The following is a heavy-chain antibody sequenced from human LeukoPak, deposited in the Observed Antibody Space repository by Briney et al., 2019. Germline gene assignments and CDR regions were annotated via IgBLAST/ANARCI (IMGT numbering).Heavy chain of an antibody. J-gene: IGHJ4*02. D-gene: IGHD5-24*01. V-gene: IGHV4-34*01. CDR2: INHSGST. Sequence: SETLSLTCAVYGGPFSGYYWSWIRQPPGKGLEWIGEINHSGSTNYNPSLKSRVTISVDTSKNQFSLKLSSVTAADTAVYYCAMIRWLQQPLDYWGQGTLVTVSS. CDR3: AMIRWLQQPLDY. CDR1: GGPFSGYY.